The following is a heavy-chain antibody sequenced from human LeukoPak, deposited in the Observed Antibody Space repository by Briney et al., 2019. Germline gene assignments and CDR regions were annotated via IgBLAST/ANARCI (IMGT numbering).Heavy chain of an antibody. J-gene: IGHJ4*02. CDR1: GFTFSSYA. CDR3: ARVGGNSVLQYYFDY. D-gene: IGHD4-23*01. Sequence: HPGGSLRLSCAASGFTFSSYAMHWVRQAPGKELEWVAVISYDGSNKYYADSVKGRFTISRDNSKNTLYLQMNSLRAEDTAVYYRARVGGNSVLQYYFDYWGQGTLVTVSS. CDR2: ISYDGSNK. V-gene: IGHV3-30*04.